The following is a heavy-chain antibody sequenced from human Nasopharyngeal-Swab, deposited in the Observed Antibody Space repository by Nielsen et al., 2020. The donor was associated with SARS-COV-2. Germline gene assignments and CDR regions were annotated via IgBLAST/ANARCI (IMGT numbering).Heavy chain of an antibody. CDR1: GFTFSNHW. CDR2: INTDGSSA. V-gene: IGHV3-74*01. CDR3: AKAHGNSWYSSLDY. J-gene: IGHJ4*02. Sequence: GRSLKISCAASGFTFSNHWMHWVRQAPGKGPVWVSRINTDGSSASYADSVKGRFTISRDNAKNTLYLQMNSLRAEDMAVYYCAKAHGNSWYSSLDYWGQGTLVTVSS. D-gene: IGHD6-13*01.